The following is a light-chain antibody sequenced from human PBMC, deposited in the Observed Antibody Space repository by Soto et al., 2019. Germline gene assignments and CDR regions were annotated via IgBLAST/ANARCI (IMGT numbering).Light chain of an antibody. CDR2: GAS. CDR1: QSVGSN. V-gene: IGKV3-15*01. J-gene: IGKJ1*01. Sequence: EIVMTQSPATLSVSPGERATLSCRASQSVGSNFAWYQQTPGQAPRLLIYGASTRATGIPARFSGSGSGTDFTLTISSLQSEDFAVYYCQQYNNWPPITFGQGTKVEIK. CDR3: QQYNNWPPIT.